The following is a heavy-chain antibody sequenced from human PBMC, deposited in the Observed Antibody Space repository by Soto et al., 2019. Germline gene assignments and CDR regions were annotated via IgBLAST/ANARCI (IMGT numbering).Heavy chain of an antibody. J-gene: IGHJ4*02. V-gene: IGHV3-33*01. Sequence: SGGSLRLSCAASGFTFSSYGMHWVRQAPGKGLEWVAVIWYDGSNKYYADSVKGRFTISRDNSKNTLYLQMNSLRAEDTAVYYCASRYDSSGYLHDYWGQGTLVTVSS. CDR2: IWYDGSNK. D-gene: IGHD3-22*01. CDR3: ASRYDSSGYLHDY. CDR1: GFTFSSYG.